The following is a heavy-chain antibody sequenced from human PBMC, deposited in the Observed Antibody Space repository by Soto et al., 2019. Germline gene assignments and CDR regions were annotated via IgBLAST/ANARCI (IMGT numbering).Heavy chain of an antibody. CDR3: TTRFDGFGSFEY. D-gene: IGHD3-10*01. Sequence: PSETLSLTCTVSGASISNNRWWAWVRLPPGKGLEWIGEIYHSGSTDSKPSLKSRVTISVDKSRNQFSLELTSVSAADTALYYCTTRFDGFGSFEYWGQGTLVTSPQ. CDR1: GASISNNRW. J-gene: IGHJ4*02. V-gene: IGHV4-4*02. CDR2: IYHSGST.